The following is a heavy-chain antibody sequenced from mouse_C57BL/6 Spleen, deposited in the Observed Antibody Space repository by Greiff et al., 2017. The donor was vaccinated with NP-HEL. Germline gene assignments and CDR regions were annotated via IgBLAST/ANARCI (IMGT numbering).Heavy chain of an antibody. J-gene: IGHJ3*01. CDR2: IDPENGDT. CDR3: TTFQGWFAC. V-gene: IGHV14-4*01. CDR1: GFNIKDDY. Sequence: EVQRVESGAELVRPGASVKLSCTASGFNIKDDYMHWVKQRPEQGLEWIGWIDPENGDTEYASKFQGKATITADTSSNTAYLQLSSLTSEDTAVYYCTTFQGWFACWGQGTLVTVSA.